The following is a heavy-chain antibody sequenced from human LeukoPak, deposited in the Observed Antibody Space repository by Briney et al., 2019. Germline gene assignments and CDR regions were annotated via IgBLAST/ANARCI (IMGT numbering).Heavy chain of an antibody. V-gene: IGHV3-21*01. J-gene: IGHJ3*02. D-gene: IGHD3-22*01. CDR1: GFTFSSYS. CDR3: ASPAMIVVLGPHDAFDI. Sequence: GGSLRLSCAASGFTFSSYSMNWVRQAPGKGLEWVSSISSSSYIYYADSVKGRFTISRDNAKNSLYLQMNSLRAEDTAVYYCASPAMIVVLGPHDAFDIWGQGTMVTVSS. CDR2: ISSSSYI.